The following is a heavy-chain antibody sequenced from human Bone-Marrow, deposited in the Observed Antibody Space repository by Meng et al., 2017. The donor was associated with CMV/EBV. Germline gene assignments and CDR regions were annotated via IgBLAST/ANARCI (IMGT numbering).Heavy chain of an antibody. CDR3: ASYSNGAHYHYGVDV. V-gene: IGHV4-39*07. J-gene: IGHJ6*02. Sequence: SETLSLTCTVSGGSIRSSSYYWGWIRQPPGKGLEWIGSSYHDGNTYYKSSLKSRVTISVDTSKNQFSLKLSSVTAADTAVYYCASYSNGAHYHYGVDVWGQGTTVTVSS. CDR1: GGSIRSSSYY. D-gene: IGHD4-11*01. CDR2: SYHDGNT.